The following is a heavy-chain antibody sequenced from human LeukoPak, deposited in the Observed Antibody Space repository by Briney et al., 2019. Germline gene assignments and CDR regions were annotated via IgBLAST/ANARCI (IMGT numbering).Heavy chain of an antibody. Sequence: GGSLRLSCVPSGFTFSSYWMNWVRQAPGKGLEWVAIIKPDGSEKFYADSVRGRFTISRDNAKNSLYLQMNSLRADDTAVYYCAGGGFWSWGNWGQGTLVTVSS. CDR2: IKPDGSEK. D-gene: IGHD2-8*02. CDR3: AGGGFWSWGN. CDR1: GFTFSSYW. J-gene: IGHJ4*02. V-gene: IGHV3-7*01.